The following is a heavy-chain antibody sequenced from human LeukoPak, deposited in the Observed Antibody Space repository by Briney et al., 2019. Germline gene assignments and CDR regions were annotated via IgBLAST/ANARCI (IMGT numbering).Heavy chain of an antibody. CDR1: GGSISSYY. Sequence: SETLSLTCTVSGGSISSYYWSWIRQPPGKGLEWIGYIYYSGSTNYNPSLKSRVTVSVDTSKNQFSLNLSSVTAADTAVYYCARHPHIAAAVDSWGQGTLVTVSS. J-gene: IGHJ4*02. D-gene: IGHD6-13*01. CDR2: IYYSGST. V-gene: IGHV4-59*08. CDR3: ARHPHIAAAVDS.